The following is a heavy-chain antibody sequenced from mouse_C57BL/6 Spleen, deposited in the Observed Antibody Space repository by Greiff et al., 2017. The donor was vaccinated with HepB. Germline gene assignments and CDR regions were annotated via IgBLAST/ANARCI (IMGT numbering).Heavy chain of an antibody. Sequence: VQLKQSGPELVKPGASVKIPCKASGYTFTDYNMDWVKQSHGKSLEWIGDINPNNGGTIYNQKFKGKATLTVDKSSSTAYMELRSLTSEDTAVYYCARSGGGNYEGWYFDVWGTGTTVTVSS. D-gene: IGHD2-1*01. V-gene: IGHV1-18*01. CDR1: GYTFTDYN. J-gene: IGHJ1*03. CDR3: ARSGGGNYEGWYFDV. CDR2: INPNNGGT.